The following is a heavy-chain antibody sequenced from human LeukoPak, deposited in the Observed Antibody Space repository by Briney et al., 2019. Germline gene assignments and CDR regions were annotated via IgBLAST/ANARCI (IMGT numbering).Heavy chain of an antibody. J-gene: IGHJ5*01. D-gene: IGHD6-19*01. Sequence: GGSLRPSCTASGFAFSVYAMSWLRQPPGKGLEWVSTVNANSGTTSYAASVRGRFTISGDNSKNTLYLQLNTLRADDTATYYCAKPISGGLAVTADWFHPWGQGTLVVVSS. CDR1: GFAFSVYA. V-gene: IGHV3-23*01. CDR2: VNANSGTT. CDR3: AKPISGGLAVTADWFHP.